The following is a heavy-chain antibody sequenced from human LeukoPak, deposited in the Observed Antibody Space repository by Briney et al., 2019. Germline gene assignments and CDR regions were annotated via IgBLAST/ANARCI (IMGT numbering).Heavy chain of an antibody. CDR1: GGSFSGYY. V-gene: IGHV3-7*01. D-gene: IGHD3-3*01. Sequence: ETLSLTCAVYGGSFSGYYWSWIRQPPGKGLEWVANIKQDGSEKYYVDSVKGRFTISRDNAKNSLYLQMNSLRAEDTAVYYCASFYDFWSGYGFDYWGQGTLVTVSS. CDR3: ASFYDFWSGYGFDY. CDR2: IKQDGSEK. J-gene: IGHJ4*02.